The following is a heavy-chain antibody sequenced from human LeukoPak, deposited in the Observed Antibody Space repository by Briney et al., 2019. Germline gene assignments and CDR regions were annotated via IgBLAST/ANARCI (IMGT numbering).Heavy chain of an antibody. J-gene: IGHJ4*02. CDR1: GFILSNSA. CDR2: IDTKGTRT. Sequence: GGSLRLSCAASGFILSNSAMTWVRQAPGKGLQWVSGIDTKGTRTYYADSVKGRFSISRDNSKNTLFLQMNGLRAEDTAVYYCVKEVVATIPPLWGQGTLVTVSS. V-gene: IGHV3-23*01. D-gene: IGHD5-12*01. CDR3: VKEVVATIPPL.